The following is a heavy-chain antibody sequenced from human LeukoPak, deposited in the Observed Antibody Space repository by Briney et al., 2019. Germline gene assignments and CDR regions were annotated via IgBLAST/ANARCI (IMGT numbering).Heavy chain of an antibody. CDR2: ISSSGSTI. J-gene: IGHJ4*02. CDR1: GFTFSSYE. V-gene: IGHV3-48*03. CDR3: ARVDYYDSSVLPDY. D-gene: IGHD3-22*01. Sequence: GGSLRLSCAASGFTFSSYEMNWVRKAPGKGLEWVSYISSSGSTIYYADSVKGRFTISRDNAKNSLYLQMNSLRAEDTAVYYCARVDYYDSSVLPDYWGQGTLVTVSS.